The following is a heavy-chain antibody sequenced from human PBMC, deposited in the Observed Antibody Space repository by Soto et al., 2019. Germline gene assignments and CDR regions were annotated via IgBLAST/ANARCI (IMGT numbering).Heavy chain of an antibody. Sequence: SETLSLTCTVSGGSISSSSYYWGWIRQPPGKGLEWIGSIYYSGSTYYNPSLKSRVTISVDTSKNQFSLKLSSVTAADTAVYYCARASYSSFDYWGQGTLVTVSS. V-gene: IGHV4-39*01. J-gene: IGHJ4*02. CDR3: ARASYSSFDY. D-gene: IGHD6-19*01. CDR1: GGSISSSSYY. CDR2: IYYSGST.